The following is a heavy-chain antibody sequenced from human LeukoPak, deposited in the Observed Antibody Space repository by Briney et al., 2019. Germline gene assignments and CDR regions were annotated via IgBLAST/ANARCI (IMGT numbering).Heavy chain of an antibody. V-gene: IGHV4-34*01. CDR2: INHSGST. CDR3: ARAHLDSGSYQWFDP. D-gene: IGHD1-26*01. CDR1: GGSFSGYY. Sequence: PSETLSLTCAVYGGSFSGYYWRWIRQPPGKGLEWIGEINHSGSTNYNPSLKSRVTISVDTSKNQFSLKLSSVTAADTAVYYCARAHLDSGSYQWFDPWGQGTLVTVSS. J-gene: IGHJ5*02.